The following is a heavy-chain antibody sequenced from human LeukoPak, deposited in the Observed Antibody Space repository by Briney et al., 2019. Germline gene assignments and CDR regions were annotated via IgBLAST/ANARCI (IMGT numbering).Heavy chain of an antibody. J-gene: IGHJ4*02. Sequence: PGRFLRLSCAASGITFSNYGMHWVRQAPGKGLEWVAVISYDGSDRYYADSVKGRFTISRDNSKNTLYLQMNSLRAEDTAVYYCVRDLDSYFDYWGQGTLVTVSS. V-gene: IGHV3-33*01. CDR2: ISYDGSDR. CDR1: GITFSNYG. CDR3: VRDLDSYFDY.